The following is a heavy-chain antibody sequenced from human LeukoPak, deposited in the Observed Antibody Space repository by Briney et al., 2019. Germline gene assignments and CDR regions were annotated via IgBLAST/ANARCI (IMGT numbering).Heavy chain of an antibody. CDR3: ARACSSTSCFVDAFDI. V-gene: IGHV1-18*04. D-gene: IGHD2-2*01. CDR2: ISAYNGNT. Sequence: ASVKVSCKASGYTFTGYYMHWVRQAPGQGLEWMGWISAYNGNTNYAQKLQGRVTMTTDTSTSTAYMELRSLRSDDTAVYYCARACSSTSCFVDAFDIWGQGTMVTVSS. CDR1: GYTFTGYY. J-gene: IGHJ3*02.